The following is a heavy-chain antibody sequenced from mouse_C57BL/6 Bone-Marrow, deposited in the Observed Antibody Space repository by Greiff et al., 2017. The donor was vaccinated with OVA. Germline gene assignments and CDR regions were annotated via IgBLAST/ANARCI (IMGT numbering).Heavy chain of an antibody. D-gene: IGHD1-1*01. Sequence: EVNVVESGGGLVQPGGSLKLSCAASGFTFSDYYMYWVRQTPEKRLEWVAYISNGGGSTYYPDTVKGRFTISRDNAKNTLYLQMSRLKSEDTAMYYCARKYYGSSLYFDYWGQGTTLTVSS. V-gene: IGHV5-12*01. CDR2: ISNGGGST. CDR3: ARKYYGSSLYFDY. CDR1: GFTFSDYY. J-gene: IGHJ2*01.